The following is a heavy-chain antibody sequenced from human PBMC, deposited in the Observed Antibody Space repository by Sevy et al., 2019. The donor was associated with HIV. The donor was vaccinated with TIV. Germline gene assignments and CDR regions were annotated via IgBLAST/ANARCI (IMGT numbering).Heavy chain of an antibody. Sequence: GGSLRLSCAASGFTFSNYWMSWVRQAPGKGLEWVANIKRDGSEKYYVASVKGRFTISSDNAKNSLYLQMNSLRAEDTAVYYCARDCSSSTCLWGMDVWGQGTTVTVSS. CDR3: ARDCSSSTCLWGMDV. D-gene: IGHD2-2*01. CDR1: GFTFSNYW. V-gene: IGHV3-7*03. J-gene: IGHJ6*02. CDR2: IKRDGSEK.